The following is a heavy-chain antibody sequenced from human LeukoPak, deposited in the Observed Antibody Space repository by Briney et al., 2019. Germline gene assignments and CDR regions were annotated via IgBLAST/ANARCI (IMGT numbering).Heavy chain of an antibody. D-gene: IGHD3-22*01. Sequence: GGSLRLSCAASGFTFSSYAMHWVRQAPGKGLEWVALVGHDATYNHYADSVKGRFTISRDNSKNTVSLQMNSLRAEDTAVYYCATYSSGNGREFQHWGQGTLVTVSS. CDR2: VGHDATYN. J-gene: IGHJ1*01. CDR3: ATYSSGNGREFQH. CDR1: GFTFSSYA. V-gene: IGHV3-30-3*01.